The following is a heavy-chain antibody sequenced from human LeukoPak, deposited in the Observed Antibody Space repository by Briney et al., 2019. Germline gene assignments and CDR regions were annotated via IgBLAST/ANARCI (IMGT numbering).Heavy chain of an antibody. CDR1: RFTFSSYP. J-gene: IGHJ6*02. D-gene: IGHD2-8*01. CDR3: AKRHCTNGVCYTYYYYGMDV. V-gene: IGHV3-23*01. Sequence: GGSLRLSCAASRFTFSSYPMSWVRQAPGKGLEWVSAISGSGGSTYYADSVKGRFTISRDNSKNTLYLQMNSLRAEDTAVYYCAKRHCTNGVCYTYYYYGMDVWGQGTTVTVSS. CDR2: ISGSGGST.